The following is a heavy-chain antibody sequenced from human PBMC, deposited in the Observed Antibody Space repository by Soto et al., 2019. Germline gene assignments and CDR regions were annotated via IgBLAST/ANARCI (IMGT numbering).Heavy chain of an antibody. Sequence: LRLSFAASGFTFTSYAMTWVRQGPGKGLEWVSSIGTRTGDLLYADSVKGRFTISRDNSRNTLYLQMDSLRTEDTAIYYCAKRSPSGTYYFDYWGQGTLVTVSS. CDR1: GFTFTSYA. D-gene: IGHD1-26*01. CDR2: IGTRTGDL. V-gene: IGHV3-23*01. CDR3: AKRSPSGTYYFDY. J-gene: IGHJ4*02.